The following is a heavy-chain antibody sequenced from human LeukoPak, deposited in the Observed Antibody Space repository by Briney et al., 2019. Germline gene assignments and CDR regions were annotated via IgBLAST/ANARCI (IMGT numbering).Heavy chain of an antibody. CDR2: ISPKSGGT. J-gene: IGHJ3*02. V-gene: IGHV1-2*02. D-gene: IGHD3-10*01. CDR1: GYTFTGYF. CDR3: ARVRRGVPDAFDI. Sequence: ASVKVSCKASGYTFTGYFIHYVRQAPGQGLEWMGWISPKSGGTNYAQKFQGRVTMTRDTAISTAYMELSSLKSDDTAMYYCARVRRGVPDAFDIWGQGTMVTVSS.